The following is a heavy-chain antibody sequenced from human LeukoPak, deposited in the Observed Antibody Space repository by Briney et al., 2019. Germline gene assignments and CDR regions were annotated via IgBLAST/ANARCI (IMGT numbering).Heavy chain of an antibody. V-gene: IGHV3-73*01. CDR2: IGNKVSNYAT. CDR3: AGNYDSWTGLNY. Sequence: GGSLRLSCAATGFTFSGSAMHWVRQASGKGLEWVGHIGNKVSNYATEYAASLRGRFTISRDDSKDTAYLQVNSLKTEDTAVYYCAGNYDSWTGLNYWGQGTLVTVSS. D-gene: IGHD3-3*01. J-gene: IGHJ4*02. CDR1: GFTFSGSA.